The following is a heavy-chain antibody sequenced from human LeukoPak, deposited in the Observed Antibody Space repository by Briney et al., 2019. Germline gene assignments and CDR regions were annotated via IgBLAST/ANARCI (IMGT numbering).Heavy chain of an antibody. CDR2: IYYSGST. D-gene: IGHD5-12*01. CDR3: TRTSLRGYDLSGY. V-gene: IGHV4-39*07. J-gene: IGHJ4*02. CDR1: GGSISSSSYY. Sequence: SETLSLTCTVSGGSISSSSYYWGWIRQPPGKGLEWIGSIYYSGSTYYNPSLKSRVTISVDTSKNQFSLKLSSVTAADTAVYYCTRTSLRGYDLSGYWGQGTLVTVSS.